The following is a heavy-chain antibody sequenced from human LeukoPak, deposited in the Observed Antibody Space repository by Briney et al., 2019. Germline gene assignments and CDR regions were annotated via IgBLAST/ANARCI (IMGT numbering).Heavy chain of an antibody. CDR3: ASILTTFDFWSGANWFDP. Sequence: KPSETLSLTCTVSGGSISSSSYYWGWIRQPPGKGLEWIGSIYYSGSTYYNPSLKSRVTISVDTSKNQFSLMLSSVTAADTAVYYCASILTTFDFWSGANWFDPWGQGTLVTVSS. D-gene: IGHD3-3*01. CDR2: IYYSGST. V-gene: IGHV4-39*01. CDR1: GGSISSSSYY. J-gene: IGHJ5*02.